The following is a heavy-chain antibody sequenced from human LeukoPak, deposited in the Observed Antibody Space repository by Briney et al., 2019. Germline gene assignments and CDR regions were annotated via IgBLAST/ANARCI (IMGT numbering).Heavy chain of an antibody. Sequence: LSLTCTVSGGSISSSSYYWGWIRQPPGKGLEWVSYISSSGSTIYYADSVKGRFTISRDNAKNSLYLQMNSLRAEDTAVYYCARSVASSGWYAGDYWGQGTLVTVSS. CDR3: ARSVASSGWYAGDY. D-gene: IGHD6-19*01. CDR2: ISSSGSTI. CDR1: GGSISSSSYY. V-gene: IGHV3-11*01. J-gene: IGHJ4*02.